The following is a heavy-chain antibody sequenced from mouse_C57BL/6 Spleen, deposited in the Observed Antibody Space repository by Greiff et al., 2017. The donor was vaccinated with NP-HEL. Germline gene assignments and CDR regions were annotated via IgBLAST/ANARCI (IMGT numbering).Heavy chain of an antibody. D-gene: IGHD1-1*01. V-gene: IGHV1-78*01. J-gene: IGHJ1*03. CDR3: ARRETGVAKDWYFDV. CDR1: GYTFTDHT. CDR2: IYPRDGST. Sequence: VQLQQSDAELVKPGASVKISCKVSGYTFTDHTIHWMKQRPEQGLEWIGYIYPRDGSTKYNEKFKGKATLTADKSSSTAYMQLNSLTSEDSAVYFCARRETGVAKDWYFDVWGTGTTVTVSS.